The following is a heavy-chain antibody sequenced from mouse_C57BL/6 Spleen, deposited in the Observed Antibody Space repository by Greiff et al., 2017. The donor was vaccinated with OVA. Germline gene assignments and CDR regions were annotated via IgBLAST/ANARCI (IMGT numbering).Heavy chain of an antibody. CDR3: ARGDYGSSYPHY. CDR1: GYTFTSYW. D-gene: IGHD1-1*01. CDR2: IYPGSGST. V-gene: IGHV1-55*01. J-gene: IGHJ2*01. Sequence: QVHVKQPGAELVKPGASVKMSCKASGYTFTSYWITWVKQRPGQGLEWIGDIYPGSGSTNYNEKFKSKATLTVDTSSSTAYMQLSSLTSEDSAVYYCARGDYGSSYPHYWGQGTTLTVSS.